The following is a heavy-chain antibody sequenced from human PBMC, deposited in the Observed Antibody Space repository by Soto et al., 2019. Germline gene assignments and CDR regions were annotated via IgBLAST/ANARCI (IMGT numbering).Heavy chain of an antibody. D-gene: IGHD3-10*01. CDR1: GGTFSSYT. CDR2: IIPILGIA. J-gene: IGHJ6*02. V-gene: IGHV1-69*02. CDR3: ARVGGYYYGMDV. Sequence: QVQLVQSGAEVKKPGSSVKVSCKASGGTFSSYTISWVRQAPGQGLEWMGRIIPILGIANYAQKFQGRVXIXAXXSTSTAYMELSSLRSEETAVYYCARVGGYYYGMDVWGQGTTVTVSS.